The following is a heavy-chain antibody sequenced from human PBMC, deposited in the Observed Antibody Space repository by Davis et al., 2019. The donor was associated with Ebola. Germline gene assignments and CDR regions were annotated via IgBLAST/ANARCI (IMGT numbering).Heavy chain of an antibody. J-gene: IGHJ4*02. D-gene: IGHD6-13*01. CDR2: ISYDGSNK. V-gene: IGHV3-30*03. Sequence: SLKISCAASGFTFSSYGMHWVRQAPGKGLEWVAVISYDGSNKYYADSVKGRFTISRDNAKNSLYLQMNSLRAEDTAVYYCARAHIAAADWGQGTLVTVSS. CDR1: GFTFSSYG. CDR3: ARAHIAAAD.